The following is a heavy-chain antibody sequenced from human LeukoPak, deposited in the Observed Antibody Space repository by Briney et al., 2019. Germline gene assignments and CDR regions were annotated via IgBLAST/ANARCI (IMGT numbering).Heavy chain of an antibody. CDR1: GGSIRSSYYY. CDR3: ARTDDYEGSFDY. CDR2: IYDSGST. V-gene: IGHV4-39*01. Sequence: SETLSLTCTVSGGSIRSSYYYWGWIRQPPGKGLEWIGSIYDSGSTYYNPSLKSRVTISVDTSKNQFSLKLNSVTAADTAVYYCARTDDYEGSFDYWGQGTLVTVSS. J-gene: IGHJ4*02. D-gene: IGHD4-17*01.